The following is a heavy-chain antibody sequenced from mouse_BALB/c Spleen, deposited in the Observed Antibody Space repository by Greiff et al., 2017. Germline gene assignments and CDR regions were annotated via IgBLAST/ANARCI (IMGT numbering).Heavy chain of an antibody. CDR1: GFTFSSYA. Sequence: DVMLVESGGGLVKPGGSLKLSCAASGFTFSSYAMSWVRQTPEKRLEWVASISSGGSTYYPDSVKGRFTISRDNARNILYLQMSSLRSEDTAMYYCARGITTVVATGDFDYWGQGTTLTVSS. CDR2: ISSGGST. J-gene: IGHJ2*01. CDR3: ARGITTVVATGDFDY. D-gene: IGHD1-1*01. V-gene: IGHV5-6-5*01.